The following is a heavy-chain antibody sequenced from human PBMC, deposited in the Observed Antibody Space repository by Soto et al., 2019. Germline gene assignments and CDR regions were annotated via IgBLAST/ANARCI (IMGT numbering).Heavy chain of an antibody. J-gene: IGHJ4*02. V-gene: IGHV4-59*01. CDR1: GGSIRTYY. CDR3: ASLGGSYYRFDY. D-gene: IGHD1-26*01. Sequence: NPSETLSLTCTVSGGSIRTYYWSWIRQSPGKGLEWIAYVYYSGNTYYNPSLKSRATISVDTSKNQFSLGLSSVTAGDTAVYYCASLGGSYYRFDYWGQGTPVTVSS. CDR2: VYYSGNT.